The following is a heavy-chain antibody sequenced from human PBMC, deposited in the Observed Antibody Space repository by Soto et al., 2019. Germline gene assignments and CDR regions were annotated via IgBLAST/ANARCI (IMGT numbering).Heavy chain of an antibody. Sequence: SETLSLTCSVSGDSISSADYYWSWIRQTPGKGLEWIGHIFYSGTTYYNPSLKSRLTISVDTSKNHFSLRLTSVTAADTAVYYCARDLWVEPELYYYGMDVWGQGTTVTVSS. CDR3: ARDLWVEPELYYYGMDV. V-gene: IGHV4-30-4*01. J-gene: IGHJ6*01. CDR1: GDSISSADYY. CDR2: IFYSGTT. D-gene: IGHD1-1*01.